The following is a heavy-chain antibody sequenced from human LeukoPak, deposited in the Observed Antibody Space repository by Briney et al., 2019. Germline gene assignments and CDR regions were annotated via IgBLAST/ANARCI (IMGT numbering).Heavy chain of an antibody. CDR1: GGSISSGGYY. CDR2: IYYSGST. Sequence: SQTLSLTCTVSGGSISSGGYYWSWIRQHPGKGLEWIGYIYYSGSTYYNPSLKSRVTISVDTSKNQFSLKLSSVTAADTAMYYCARDWSKDGDSWWFDPWGQGTLVTVSS. CDR3: ARDWSKDGDSWWFDP. D-gene: IGHD2-8*02. V-gene: IGHV4-31*03. J-gene: IGHJ5*02.